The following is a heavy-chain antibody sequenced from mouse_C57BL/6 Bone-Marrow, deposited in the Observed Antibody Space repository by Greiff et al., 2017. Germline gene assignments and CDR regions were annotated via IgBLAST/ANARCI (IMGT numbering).Heavy chain of an antibody. V-gene: IGHV2-2*01. D-gene: IGHD2-3*01. CDR2: IWSGGST. J-gene: IGHJ3*01. CDR1: GFLLTSYG. CDR3: ARTANDGGFAY. Sequence: VQLQQSGPGLVQPSQSLSITCTVPGFLLTSYGVHWVRQSPGKGLEWLGVIWSGGSTDSNAAFISRLSISKDNSKSQVFVKMNSLQADDTAIYYCARTANDGGFAYWGQGTLVTVSA.